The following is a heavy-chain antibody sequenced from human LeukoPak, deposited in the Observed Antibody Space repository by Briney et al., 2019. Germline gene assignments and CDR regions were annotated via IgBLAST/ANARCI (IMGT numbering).Heavy chain of an antibody. Sequence: SVKVSCKASGGTFSSYAISWVRQAPGQGLEWMGGIIPIFGTANYAQKFQGRVTITADKSTSTAYMELSSLRSEDTAVYYCAREYYYDSSGYPRIDYWGQGTLVTVSS. CDR1: GGTFSSYA. J-gene: IGHJ4*02. CDR2: IIPIFGTA. V-gene: IGHV1-69*06. D-gene: IGHD3-22*01. CDR3: AREYYYDSSGYPRIDY.